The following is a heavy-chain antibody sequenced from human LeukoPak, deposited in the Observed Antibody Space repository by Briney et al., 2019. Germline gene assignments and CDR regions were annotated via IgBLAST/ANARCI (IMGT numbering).Heavy chain of an antibody. CDR3: ARDTDGYNTGHFDY. CDR1: GFTFSSYG. CDR2: ISYDGSKK. Sequence: PGGSLRLSCAASGFTFSSYGMHWVRQAPGKGLEWVAVISYDGSKKYYADAVKGRFTISRDNSKNTLYLQMNSLRAEDTAVYYCARDTDGYNTGHFDYWGQGTLVTVSS. J-gene: IGHJ4*02. D-gene: IGHD5-24*01. V-gene: IGHV3-30*19.